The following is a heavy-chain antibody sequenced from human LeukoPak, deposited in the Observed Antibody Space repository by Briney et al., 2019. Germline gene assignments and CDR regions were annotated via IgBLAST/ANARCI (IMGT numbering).Heavy chain of an antibody. V-gene: IGHV4-59*08. CDR2: IHYSGST. CDR1: GGSISSYY. J-gene: IGHJ4*02. D-gene: IGHD1-26*01. CDR3: ARHSRTYYDFDY. Sequence: SETLSLTCTVSGGSISSYYWSWIRQPPGKGLEWIGYIHYSGSTNYNPSLKSRLIISVDTSKNQFSLQLSSVTAADTAVYYCARHSRTYYDFDYWGQGTLVTVSS.